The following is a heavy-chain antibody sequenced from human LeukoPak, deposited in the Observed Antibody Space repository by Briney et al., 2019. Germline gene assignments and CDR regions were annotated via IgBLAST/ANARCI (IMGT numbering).Heavy chain of an antibody. CDR1: GGTFSSYA. J-gene: IGHJ3*02. V-gene: IGHV1-69*13. CDR3: ARGGDVVVVAATNSRGDAFDI. D-gene: IGHD2-15*01. Sequence: ASVTVSCKASGGTFSSYAISWVRQAPGQGLEWMGGIIPIFGTANYAQKFQGRVTITADESTSTAYMELSSLRSEDTAVYYCARGGDVVVVAATNSRGDAFDIWGQGTMVTVSS. CDR2: IIPIFGTA.